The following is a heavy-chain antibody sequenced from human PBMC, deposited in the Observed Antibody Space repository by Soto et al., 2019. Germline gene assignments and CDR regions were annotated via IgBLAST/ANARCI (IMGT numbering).Heavy chain of an antibody. CDR2: ISSTGTTI. CDR3: ARDLKDYDLYFYY. CDR1: GFTLSSYE. D-gene: IGHD4-17*01. J-gene: IGHJ4*02. Sequence: EVQLVESGGGLVQPGGSLRLSCAASGFTLSSYEMNWVRQAPGKGPEWVSYISSTGTTIYYADSVKGRFTISRDNAKNSLYLQMNSLRAEDTAVYYCARDLKDYDLYFYYWGQGTLVTVSS. V-gene: IGHV3-48*03.